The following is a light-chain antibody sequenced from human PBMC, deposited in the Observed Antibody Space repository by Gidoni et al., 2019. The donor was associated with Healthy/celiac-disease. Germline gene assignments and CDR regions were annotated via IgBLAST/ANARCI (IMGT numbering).Light chain of an antibody. Sequence: DIQMTPSPSPLSASVGDRVTITCRASQSISSYLNWYQQKPGKAPKLLIYAASSLQSGVPSRFSGSGSGTDFTLTISSLQPEDFATYYCQQSYSTPRTFXXXTKVEIK. CDR1: QSISSY. J-gene: IGKJ1*01. CDR3: QQSYSTPRT. CDR2: AAS. V-gene: IGKV1-39*01.